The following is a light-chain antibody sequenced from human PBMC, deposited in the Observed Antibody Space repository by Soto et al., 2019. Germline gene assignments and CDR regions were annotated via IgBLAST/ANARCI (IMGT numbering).Light chain of an antibody. CDR3: CSYAGRSTFVV. Sequence: QSALTQPASVSGSPGQSITISCTGTSSDVGNYKLVSWYQQHPGKGPKLMIYEVDKRPSGVSNRFSGSKSGNTASLTISGLQAEDEAEYHCCSYAGRSTFVVFGGGTKVTVL. V-gene: IGLV2-23*02. CDR2: EVD. CDR1: SSDVGNYKL. J-gene: IGLJ3*02.